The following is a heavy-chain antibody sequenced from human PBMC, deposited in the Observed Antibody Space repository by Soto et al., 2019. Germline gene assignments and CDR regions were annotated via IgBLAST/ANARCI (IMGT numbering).Heavy chain of an antibody. J-gene: IGHJ4*02. CDR3: ARESANLTSNFDY. V-gene: IGHV3-21*06. CDR2: ISSTTNYI. CDR1: GFTFTRFS. Sequence: EVQLVESGGGLVKPGGSLRLSCAASGFTFTRFSMNWVRQAPGKGLEWVSSISSTTNYIYYGDSMKGRFTISRDNAKNFLYMEKSSLRAEDTAVYYCARESANLTSNFDYWGQGTLVTVSS.